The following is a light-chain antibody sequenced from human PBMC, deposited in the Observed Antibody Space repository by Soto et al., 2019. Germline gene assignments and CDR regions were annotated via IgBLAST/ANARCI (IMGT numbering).Light chain of an antibody. CDR1: SGSIASNY. CDR2: EDN. J-gene: IGLJ2*01. V-gene: IGLV6-57*04. Sequence: NFMLTQPHSVSESPGKTVTISCTRSSGSIASNYVQWYQQRPGSAPTTVIYEDNQRPSGVPDRFSGSIDSSPNSASLTISRLKTEDEDDSYCQLYDSSNHVVFGGWTKLTVL. CDR3: QLYDSSNHVV.